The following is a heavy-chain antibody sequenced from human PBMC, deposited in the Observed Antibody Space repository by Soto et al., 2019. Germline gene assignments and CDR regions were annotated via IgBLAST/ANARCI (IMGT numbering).Heavy chain of an antibody. CDR2: IIPTFGTA. CDR1: GGTFSSYA. Sequence: GASVKVSCKASGGTFSSYAISWVRQAPGQGLEWMGGIIPTFGTANYAQKFQGRVTITADKSTSTAYMELSSLRSEDTAVYYCARGRKGAGNYYGMDVWGQGTTVTVSS. V-gene: IGHV1-69*06. CDR3: ARGRKGAGNYYGMDV. J-gene: IGHJ6*02.